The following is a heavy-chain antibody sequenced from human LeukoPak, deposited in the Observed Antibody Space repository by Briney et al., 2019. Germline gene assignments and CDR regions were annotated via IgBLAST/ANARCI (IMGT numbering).Heavy chain of an antibody. Sequence: ASVKVSCKASGYTFTGYYMHWVRQAPGQGLEWMGWINPNSGGTNYAQKFQGWVTVTRDTSISTAYMELSRLRSDDTAVYYCARESVGDSFDYWGQGTLVTVSS. J-gene: IGHJ4*02. CDR2: INPNSGGT. D-gene: IGHD2-21*02. CDR1: GYTFTGYY. V-gene: IGHV1-2*04. CDR3: ARESVGDSFDY.